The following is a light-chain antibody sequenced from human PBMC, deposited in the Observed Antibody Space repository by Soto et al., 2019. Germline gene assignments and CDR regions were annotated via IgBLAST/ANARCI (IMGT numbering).Light chain of an antibody. Sequence: QSALTQPPSVSGAPGQRVTISCTGSSSNIGAGYDVHWYQQLPGTAPKLLMYANSNRPSGVPDRFSGSKSGTSASLAITGLQAEDEADYYGQSYDTSLGVVFGGGTKLTVL. CDR2: ANS. CDR3: QSYDTSLGVV. V-gene: IGLV1-40*01. J-gene: IGLJ2*01. CDR1: SSNIGAGYD.